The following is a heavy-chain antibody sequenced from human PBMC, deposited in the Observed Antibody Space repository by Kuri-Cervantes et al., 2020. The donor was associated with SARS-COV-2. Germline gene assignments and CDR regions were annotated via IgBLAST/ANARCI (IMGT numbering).Heavy chain of an antibody. J-gene: IGHJ3*02. CDR2: IGTAGDT. D-gene: IGHD6-19*01. Sequence: GGSLRLSCAASGFTFSSYDMHWVRQATGKGLEWVSAIGTAGDTYYPGSVKGRFTISRENAKNSLYLQMNSLRAGDTAVYYCARDRGYSSGWPHDAFNIWGQGTMVTVSS. CDR1: GFTFSSYD. CDR3: ARDRGYSSGWPHDAFNI. V-gene: IGHV3-13*01.